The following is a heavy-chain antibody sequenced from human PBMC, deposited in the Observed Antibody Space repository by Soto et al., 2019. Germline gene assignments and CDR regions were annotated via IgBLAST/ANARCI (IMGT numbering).Heavy chain of an antibody. J-gene: IGHJ5*02. CDR1: GYTFTSYG. V-gene: IGHV1-18*01. D-gene: IGHD6-6*01. Sequence: ASVKVSCKASGYTFTSYGISWVRQAPGQGLEWMGWISAYNGNTNYAQKLQGRVTMTTDTSTSTAYMELRSLRSDDTAVYYCAGSIAARFWFDPWGQGTLVTVSS. CDR3: AGSIAARFWFDP. CDR2: ISAYNGNT.